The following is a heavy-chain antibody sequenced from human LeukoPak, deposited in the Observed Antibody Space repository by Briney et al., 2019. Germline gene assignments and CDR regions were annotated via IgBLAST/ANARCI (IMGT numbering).Heavy chain of an antibody. CDR3: AKDPTTVPLMGDYYFDY. CDR2: ISYDGSNK. CDR1: GFTFKSYA. J-gene: IGHJ4*02. D-gene: IGHD4-17*01. V-gene: IGHV3-30*04. Sequence: PGGSLRLSCAASGFTFKSYAMNWVRQAPGKGLEWVAVISYDGSNKYYADSVKGRFTISRDNSKNTLYLQMNSLRAEDTAVYYCAKDPTTVPLMGDYYFDYWGQGTLVTVSS.